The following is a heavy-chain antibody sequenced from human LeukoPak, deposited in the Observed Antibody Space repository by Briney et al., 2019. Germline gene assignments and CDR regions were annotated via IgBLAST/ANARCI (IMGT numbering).Heavy chain of an antibody. CDR2: ISWNSDTI. CDR1: GFTFDDYA. J-gene: IGHJ3*02. CDR3: AKENYGDSYDAFDI. Sequence: PGRSLRLSCAASGFTFDDYAMHWVRQPPGKGLEWVSGISWNSDTIDYADSVKGRFTISRDNARNSLYLQMDSLRAEDTALYYCAKENYGDSYDAFDIWGQGTMVTVS. D-gene: IGHD4-17*01. V-gene: IGHV3-9*01.